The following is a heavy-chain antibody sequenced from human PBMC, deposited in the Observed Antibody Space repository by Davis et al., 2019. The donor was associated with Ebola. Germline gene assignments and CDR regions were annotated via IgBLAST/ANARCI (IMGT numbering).Heavy chain of an antibody. V-gene: IGHV5-10-1*04. CDR1: GYRFTSYW. D-gene: IGHD5-24*01. Sequence: KVSCKGSGYRFTSYWISWVRQMPGKGLEWMGRIDPSDSYTNYSPSFQGQVTISADKSISTAYLQWSSLKASGTAMYYCARGTDGYNPGGYFDSWGQGTLVTVSS. CDR3: ARGTDGYNPGGYFDS. CDR2: IDPSDSYT. J-gene: IGHJ4*02.